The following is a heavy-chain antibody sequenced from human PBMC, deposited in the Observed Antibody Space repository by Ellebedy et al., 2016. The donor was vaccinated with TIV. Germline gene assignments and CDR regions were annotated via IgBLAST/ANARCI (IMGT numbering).Heavy chain of an antibody. V-gene: IGHV1-18*04. CDR2: LRSYNGNT. CDR3: ARIGGGISGNSFDV. J-gene: IGHJ3*01. Sequence: AASVKVSCKASGYTFTSYGISWVRQAPGRGLEWLGCLRSYNGNTTYAQKFRGRVTMTTDTSTSTTYMRLRGLRSDDTALYYCARIGGGISGNSFDVWGQGTIVTVSS. CDR1: GYTFTSYG. D-gene: IGHD3-10*01.